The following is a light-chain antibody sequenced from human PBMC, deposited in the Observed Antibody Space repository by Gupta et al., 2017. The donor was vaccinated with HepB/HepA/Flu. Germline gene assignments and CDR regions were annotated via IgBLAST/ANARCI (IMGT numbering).Light chain of an antibody. CDR1: SSDVGFYNH. CDR3: CSYTTSDSLI. CDR2: GVN. V-gene: IGLV2-18*02. Sequence: QSALTQPPSVSGSPVQSVTISCTGTSSDVGFYNHVSWYQQPPGTAPKLMIYGVNNRPSGVPDRFSGSKSGNTASLTISGLQAEDEADYYCCSYTTSDSLIFGGGTKLTVL. J-gene: IGLJ2*01.